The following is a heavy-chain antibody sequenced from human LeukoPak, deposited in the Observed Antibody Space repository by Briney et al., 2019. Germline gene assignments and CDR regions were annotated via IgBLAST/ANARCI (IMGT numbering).Heavy chain of an antibody. J-gene: IGHJ4*02. CDR3: AISLDLAVAGNDY. V-gene: IGHV3-23*01. D-gene: IGHD6-19*01. CDR1: GITLSNYG. Sequence: GGSLRLSCAVSGITLSNYGMSWVRQAPGKGLEWVAGISDSGGSTNYADSVKGRFTISRDNSKNTVCLQMNSLRAEDTAVYYCAISLDLAVAGNDYWGQGTQVTVSS. CDR2: ISDSGGST.